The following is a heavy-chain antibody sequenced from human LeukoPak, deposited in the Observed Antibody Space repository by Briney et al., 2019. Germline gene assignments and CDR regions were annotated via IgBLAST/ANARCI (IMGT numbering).Heavy chain of an antibody. V-gene: IGHV3-48*02. CDR1: GFTFSSYS. CDR2: ISSSSSTI. J-gene: IGHJ6*02. D-gene: IGHD2-15*01. Sequence: GGSLRLSCAASGFTFSSYSMNWVRQAPGKGLEWVSYISSSSSTIYYADSVKGRFTISRDNAKNSLYLQMNSLRDEDTAVYYCARVLGYCSGGSCYSGYYYYYGMDVWGQGTTVTVSS. CDR3: ARVLGYCSGGSCYSGYYYYYGMDV.